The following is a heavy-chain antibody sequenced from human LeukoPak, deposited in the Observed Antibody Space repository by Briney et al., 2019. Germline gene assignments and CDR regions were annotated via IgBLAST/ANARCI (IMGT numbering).Heavy chain of an antibody. J-gene: IGHJ4*02. CDR2: ISWNSGSI. CDR3: AKDIGTRWIQLWTFDY. V-gene: IGHV3-9*01. CDR1: GFTFDDYA. Sequence: GGSLRLSCAASGFTFDDYAMHWVRQAPGKGLEWVSGISWNSGSIGYAESVKGRFTISRDNAKNSLYMQMNSLRAEDTALYYCAKDIGTRWIQLWTFDYWGQGTLVTVSS. D-gene: IGHD5-18*01.